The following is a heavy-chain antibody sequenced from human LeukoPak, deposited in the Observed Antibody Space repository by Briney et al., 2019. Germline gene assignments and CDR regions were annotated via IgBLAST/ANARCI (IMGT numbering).Heavy chain of an antibody. D-gene: IGHD3-22*01. CDR1: GFTVSSNC. V-gene: IGHV3-53*01. CDR3: ARDRSYYYDSSGYWDAFDI. Sequence: GGSLRLSCAASGFTVSSNCMSWVRQAPGKGLEWVSVIYSGGSTYYADSVKGRFTISRDNSKNTLYLQMNSLRAEDTAVYYCARDRSYYYDSSGYWDAFDIWGQGTMVTVSS. J-gene: IGHJ3*02. CDR2: IYSGGST.